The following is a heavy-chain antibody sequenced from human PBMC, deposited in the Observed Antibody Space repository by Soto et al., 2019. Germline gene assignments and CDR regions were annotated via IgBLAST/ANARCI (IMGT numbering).Heavy chain of an antibody. J-gene: IGHJ5*02. CDR3: ARRALMTTWGVDNWFDP. Sequence: SETLSLTCTVSGGSISDSFLNWIRQTPGRGLEWIGYFHYSGTTNYNPSLRGRVTISGDMSKNSFSLSLSSVTAADTAVYYCARRALMTTWGVDNWFDPWGQGTLVTVSS. CDR2: FHYSGTT. CDR1: GGSISDSF. V-gene: IGHV4-59*08. D-gene: IGHD3-16*01.